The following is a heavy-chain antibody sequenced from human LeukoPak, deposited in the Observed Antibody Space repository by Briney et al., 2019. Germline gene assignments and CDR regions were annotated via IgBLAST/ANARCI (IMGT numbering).Heavy chain of an antibody. CDR1: GVSISLSTYY. V-gene: IGHV4-39*01. D-gene: IGHD3-22*01. Sequence: SETLSLTCTVSGVSISLSTYYWGWIRQPPGKGLEWIGSIYYSGSTYYNPSLKSRVTISVDTSKNQFSLKLSSVTAADTAVYYCARRRYDKGFDPWGQGTLVTVSS. J-gene: IGHJ5*02. CDR3: ARRRYDKGFDP. CDR2: IYYSGST.